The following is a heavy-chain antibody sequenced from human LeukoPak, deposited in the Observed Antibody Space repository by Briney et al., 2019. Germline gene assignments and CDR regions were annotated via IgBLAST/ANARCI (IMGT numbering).Heavy chain of an antibody. CDR1: GGSFSGYY. V-gene: IGHV4-34*01. CDR2: INHSGST. Sequence: SETLSLTCAVYGGSFSGYYWSWIRQPPGKGLEWIGEINHSGSTNYNPSLKSRVTISVDTSKNQFSLKLSSVTAADTAVYYCARGLRGGSYYIWWGQGTLVTVSS. D-gene: IGHD1-26*01. CDR3: ARGLRGGSYYIW. J-gene: IGHJ4*02.